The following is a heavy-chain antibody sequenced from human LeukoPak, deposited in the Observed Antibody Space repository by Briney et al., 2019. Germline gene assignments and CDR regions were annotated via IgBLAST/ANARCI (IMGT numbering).Heavy chain of an antibody. Sequence: GGSLRLSCVASGFTFSTYDMNWVRQAPGKGLEWVSAITSTSNHINYADSVTGRFTISRDSANNSLYLQMNSLRAEDTAVYYCARVYSANGYGSGYYDYWGQGTLVTVSS. D-gene: IGHD3-10*01. J-gene: IGHJ4*02. V-gene: IGHV3-21*01. CDR1: GFTFSTYD. CDR3: ARVYSANGYGSGYYDY. CDR2: ITSTSNHI.